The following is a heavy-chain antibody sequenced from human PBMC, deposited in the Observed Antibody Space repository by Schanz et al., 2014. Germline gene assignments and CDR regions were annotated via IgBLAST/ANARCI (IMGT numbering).Heavy chain of an antibody. Sequence: QVQLVQSGAEVKKPGASVKVSCKTSGYSFSDYFIHWVRQAPGQGLEWMGWINTNTANPTYAQGFTGRFVYTLDASVTTAYLEISSLKAEDTAVYYCARGYSGYSHFDYWGQGALVTVSS. V-gene: IGHV7-4-1*02. CDR2: INTNTANP. CDR3: ARGYSGYSHFDY. J-gene: IGHJ4*02. CDR1: GYSFSDYF. D-gene: IGHD5-12*01.